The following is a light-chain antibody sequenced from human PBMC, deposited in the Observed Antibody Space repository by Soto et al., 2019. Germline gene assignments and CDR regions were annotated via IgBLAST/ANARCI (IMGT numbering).Light chain of an antibody. V-gene: IGKV1-5*03. CDR1: QSISGW. CDR3: QQYKSYSRT. J-gene: IGKJ1*01. Sequence: DIQMTQSPSTVSASVGDRVTITCRASQSISGWLAWFQQKPGKAPKLLISQASILESGVPSRFSGSGSETEFTLTISSLQPDDFATYYCQQYKSYSRTFGQGTKVEIK. CDR2: QAS.